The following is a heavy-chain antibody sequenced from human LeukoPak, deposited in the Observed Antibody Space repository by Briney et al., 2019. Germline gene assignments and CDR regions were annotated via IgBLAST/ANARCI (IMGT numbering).Heavy chain of an antibody. Sequence: PGGSLRLSCAASGFTFSSYGMSWVRQAPGKGLEWVSAISGSGGSTYYADSVKGRFTISRDNSKNTLYLQMNSLRAEDTAVYYCVSTTTMIVVVTPFDYWGQGTLVTVSS. V-gene: IGHV3-23*01. D-gene: IGHD3-22*01. CDR1: GFTFSSYG. CDR3: VSTTTMIVVVTPFDY. CDR2: ISGSGGST. J-gene: IGHJ4*02.